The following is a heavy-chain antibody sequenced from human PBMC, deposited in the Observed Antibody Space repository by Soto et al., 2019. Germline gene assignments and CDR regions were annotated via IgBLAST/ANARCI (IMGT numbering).Heavy chain of an antibody. Sequence: GSLRLSCAASGFTFSSFWMSWVRQAPGKGLEWVANIKLDGSEIYYVDSVKGRFTISRDNAKHSLYLQMNSLRAEDTAVYYCARGSDFWSGDPALFDYWGQGTLVTVSS. J-gene: IGHJ4*02. V-gene: IGHV3-7*01. CDR1: GFTFSSFW. CDR2: IKLDGSEI. CDR3: ARGSDFWSGDPALFDY. D-gene: IGHD3-3*01.